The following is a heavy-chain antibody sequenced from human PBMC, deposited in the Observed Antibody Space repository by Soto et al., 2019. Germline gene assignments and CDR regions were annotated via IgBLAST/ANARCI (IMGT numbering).Heavy chain of an antibody. D-gene: IGHD2-2*01. CDR2: IYYSGST. Sequence: PSETLSLTCTVSGGSISSYYWSWIRQPPGKGLEWIGYIYYSGSTNYNPSLKSRVTISVDTSKNQFSLKLSSVTAADTAVYYCARSVTYCSSTSCSYYFDYWGQGTLVTVPQ. J-gene: IGHJ4*02. CDR1: GGSISSYY. V-gene: IGHV4-59*01. CDR3: ARSVTYCSSTSCSYYFDY.